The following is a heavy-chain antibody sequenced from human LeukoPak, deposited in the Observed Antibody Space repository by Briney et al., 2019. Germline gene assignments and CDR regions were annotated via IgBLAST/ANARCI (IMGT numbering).Heavy chain of an antibody. CDR1: GITFSDYT. CDR3: AKYPYSNYLGNWYFDL. D-gene: IGHD4-11*01. Sequence: PGGSLRLSCAASGITFSDYTMSWIRQAPGKGLEWISYIGSSGRTIYYADSVKGRFTISRDNAKNSLYLQMNSLRAEDTALYYCAKYPYSNYLGNWYFDLWDRGTLVTVSS. CDR2: IGSSGRTI. V-gene: IGHV3-11*01. J-gene: IGHJ2*01.